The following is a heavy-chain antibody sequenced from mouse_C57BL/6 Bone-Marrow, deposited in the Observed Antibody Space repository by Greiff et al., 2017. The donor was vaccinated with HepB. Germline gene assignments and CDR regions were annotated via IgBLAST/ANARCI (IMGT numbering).Heavy chain of an antibody. CDR2: INYDGSST. D-gene: IGHD4-1*02. V-gene: IGHV5-16*01. CDR3: ARSTGRGDWHFDV. J-gene: IGHJ1*03. CDR1: GFTFSDYY. Sequence: EVMLVESEGGLVQPGSSMKLSCTASGFTFSDYYMAWVRQVPEKGLEWVANINYDGSSTYYLDSLKSRFIISRDNAKNILYLQMSSLKSEDTATYYCARSTGRGDWHFDVWGTGTTVTVSS.